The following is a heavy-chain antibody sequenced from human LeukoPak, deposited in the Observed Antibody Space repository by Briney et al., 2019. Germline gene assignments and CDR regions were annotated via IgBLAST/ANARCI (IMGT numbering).Heavy chain of an antibody. D-gene: IGHD6-13*01. V-gene: IGHV4-30-2*01. CDR1: GGSISSGGYS. CDR2: IYHSGST. Sequence: QTLSLTCAVSGGSISSGGYSWSWIRQPPGKGLEWIGYIYHSGSTYYNPSLKSRVTMSVDTSKNQFSLKLSSVTAADTAVYYCARVAPLYSSSWIYYFDYWGQGTLVTVSS. J-gene: IGHJ4*02. CDR3: ARVAPLYSSSWIYYFDY.